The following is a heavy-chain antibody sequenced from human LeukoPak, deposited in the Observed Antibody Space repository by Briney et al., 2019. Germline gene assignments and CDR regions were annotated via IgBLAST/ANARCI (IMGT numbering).Heavy chain of an antibody. CDR2: ISKGGST. Sequence: SETLSLTCTVSGGAVRDSKYWTWIRKSPEKRLEWIGYISKGGSTEHNPSLRSRVTISLDTYKNQFSLKLISMTTADRAVYYCARHFKGLLDSWGQGTLVTVSS. J-gene: IGHJ4*02. CDR3: ARHFKGLLDS. CDR1: GGAVRDSKY. V-gene: IGHV4-59*08.